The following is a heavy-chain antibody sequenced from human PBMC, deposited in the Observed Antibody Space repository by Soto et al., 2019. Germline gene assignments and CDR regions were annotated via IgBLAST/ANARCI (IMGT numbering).Heavy chain of an antibody. CDR3: ARDLSTEVDFDY. D-gene: IGHD2-2*01. V-gene: IGHV3-21*01. Sequence: GSLRLSCAASGFTFISYSMNSVRQAPGKGLEWVSSISSSSSYIYYADSVKGRFTISRDNAENSLYLQMNSLRAEDTAVYYCARDLSTEVDFDYRGQGTLVTVSS. J-gene: IGHJ4*02. CDR1: GFTFISYS. CDR2: ISSSSSYI.